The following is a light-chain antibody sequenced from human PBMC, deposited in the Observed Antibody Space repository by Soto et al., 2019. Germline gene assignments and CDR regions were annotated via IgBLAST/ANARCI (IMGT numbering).Light chain of an antibody. Sequence: EIVFSQSPATLSLSPGGRATLSCRGSQSVSSYLAWYQQKPGQAPRLLIYDASNRATGIPDRFSGSGSGTDFTLTISRLEPEDFAVYYCQKRSNWPPLTFGGGTKVDIK. J-gene: IGKJ4*01. V-gene: IGKV3-11*01. CDR3: QKRSNWPPLT. CDR1: QSVSSY. CDR2: DAS.